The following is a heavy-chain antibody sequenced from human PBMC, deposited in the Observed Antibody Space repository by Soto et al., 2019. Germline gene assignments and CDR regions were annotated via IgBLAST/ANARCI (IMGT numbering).Heavy chain of an antibody. CDR2: IISTGSVT. CDR1: GFTFGGHS. J-gene: IGHJ5*02. CDR3: ARGRGSENYRGHWFDP. V-gene: IGHV3-48*01. D-gene: IGHD3-10*01. Sequence: EAQLVESGGALVQPGGSLRLSCAASGFTFGGHSMNWVRQAPGKGLEWVSYIISTGSVTHYADSVKGRFTISRDNGKNSLYLQMNSLRAEDTAVYYCARGRGSENYRGHWFDPWGQGTLVTVSS.